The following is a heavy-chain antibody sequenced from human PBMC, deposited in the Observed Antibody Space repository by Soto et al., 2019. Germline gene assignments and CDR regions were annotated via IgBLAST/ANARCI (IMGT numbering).Heavy chain of an antibody. D-gene: IGHD3-22*01. Sequence: SETLSLTCSVSGGSISSGSYYWTWIRQHPGKGLEWIGYIYSTESTNYNPSLKSRLTISVDMSASQFSLKLSSVTVADTAVYYCARSDSSGKTRYYFDHWGQGTLVTVSS. CDR1: GGSISSGSYY. CDR3: ARSDSSGKTRYYFDH. V-gene: IGHV4-31*03. CDR2: IYSTEST. J-gene: IGHJ4*02.